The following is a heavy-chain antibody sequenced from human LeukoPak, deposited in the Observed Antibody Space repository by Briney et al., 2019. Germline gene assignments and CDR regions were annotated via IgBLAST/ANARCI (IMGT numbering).Heavy chain of an antibody. J-gene: IGHJ4*02. V-gene: IGHV3-23*01. Sequence: PGGSLRLSCAASGFSFSSYAMGWVRQAPGKGLECVSAISGSGGSTYYADCVKGRFTISRDNSKNTLYLQMNSLRAEDTAVYYCAKRPPPSDKDYWGQGTLVTVSS. D-gene: IGHD3-22*01. CDR1: GFSFSSYA. CDR2: ISGSGGST. CDR3: AKRPPPSDKDY.